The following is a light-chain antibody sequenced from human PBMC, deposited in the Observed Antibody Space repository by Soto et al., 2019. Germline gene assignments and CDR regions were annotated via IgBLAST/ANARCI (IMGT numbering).Light chain of an antibody. CDR2: GSS. Sequence: DIQMTQSPSSLSASVGDRVTITCRATQTISNSLNWYQQRPGKAPNLLIYGSSTLQGGVPSRFSGSGSGTAFTLTIISLQHEDSATYFCQESHTFLWGTFGQGTKV. CDR3: QESHTFLWGT. J-gene: IGKJ1*01. V-gene: IGKV1-39*01. CDR1: QTISNS.